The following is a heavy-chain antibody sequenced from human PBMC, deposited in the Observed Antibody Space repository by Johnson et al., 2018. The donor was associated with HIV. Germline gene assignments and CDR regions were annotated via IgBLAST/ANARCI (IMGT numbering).Heavy chain of an antibody. V-gene: IGHV3-30*04. CDR2: IPYDGSNK. CDR3: ARGLTGTRRDAFDI. J-gene: IGHJ3*02. CDR1: GYTLSRYV. Sequence: QVQLVESGGGVVQPGRSLRLSCAASGYTLSRYVLYWGRQAPGKGLEWVAVIPYDGSNKYYADSVKGRFTISRDNSKNTLYLQMNSLRAEDTAVYYCARGLTGTRRDAFDIWGQGTMVTVSS. D-gene: IGHD1-7*01.